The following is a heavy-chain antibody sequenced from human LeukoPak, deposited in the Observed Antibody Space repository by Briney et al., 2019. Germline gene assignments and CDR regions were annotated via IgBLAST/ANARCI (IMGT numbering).Heavy chain of an antibody. CDR2: MCGSAGCT. V-gene: IGHV3-23*01. Sequence: GGSLRLSCAASGFTFQIYAMSWVRLAPGKGLQWVASMCGSAGCTFSADSVKGRFTISRDNSKNTLYLQMNSLRADDTAIYYCARDRPNYHESNGHYYNRDGDHWGQGTLVTVSS. CDR3: ARDRPNYHESNGHYYNRDGDH. D-gene: IGHD3-22*01. CDR1: GFTFQIYA. J-gene: IGHJ5*02.